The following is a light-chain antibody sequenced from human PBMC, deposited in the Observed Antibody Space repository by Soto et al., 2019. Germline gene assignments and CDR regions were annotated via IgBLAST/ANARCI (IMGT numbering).Light chain of an antibody. Sequence: QSALAQPASVSGSPGQSITITCSGTSSDVGGYKSVSWYQQHPGKAPRLMIYEVTTRPSGVPDRFSGSKSGNTASLTISGLQAEDEADFYCCSYAGSYTWVFGGGTKLTVL. CDR1: SSDVGGYKS. CDR3: CSYAGSYTWV. V-gene: IGLV2-11*01. CDR2: EVT. J-gene: IGLJ3*02.